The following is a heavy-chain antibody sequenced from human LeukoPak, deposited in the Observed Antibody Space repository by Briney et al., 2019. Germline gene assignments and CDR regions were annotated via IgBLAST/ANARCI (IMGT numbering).Heavy chain of an antibody. J-gene: IGHJ4*02. D-gene: IGHD1-26*01. V-gene: IGHV4-4*02. CDR1: GGSISSSNW. CDR3: ARHGPYSGSYYRIPGAPYYFDY. Sequence: SGTLSLTCAVSGGSISSSNWWSWVRQPPGKGLEWIGEIYHSGSTNYNPSLKSRVTISVDTSKNQFSLKLSSVTAADTAVYYCARHGPYSGSYYRIPGAPYYFDYWGQGTLVTVSS. CDR2: IYHSGST.